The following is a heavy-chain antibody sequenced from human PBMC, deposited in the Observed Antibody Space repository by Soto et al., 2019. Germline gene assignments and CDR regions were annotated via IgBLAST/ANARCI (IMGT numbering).Heavy chain of an antibody. Sequence: PSETLSLTCTVSGGSISSYYWSWIRQPPGKGLEWIGYIYYSGSTNYNPSLKSRVTISVDTSKNQFSLKLSSVTAADTAVYYCAGEGGGYCSSTSCYGAAKDAFDIWGQGTMVTVSS. D-gene: IGHD2-2*03. CDR3: AGEGGGYCSSTSCYGAAKDAFDI. V-gene: IGHV4-59*01. J-gene: IGHJ3*02. CDR1: GGSISSYY. CDR2: IYYSGST.